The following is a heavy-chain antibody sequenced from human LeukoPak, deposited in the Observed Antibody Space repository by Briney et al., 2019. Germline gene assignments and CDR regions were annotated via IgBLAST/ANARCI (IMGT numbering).Heavy chain of an antibody. D-gene: IGHD4/OR15-4a*01. CDR3: ARRAGAYSHPYDY. Sequence: GGSLRLSCTVSGFTVSSNSMSWVRQAPGKGLEWVSFIYSDNTHYSDSVKGRFTIPRDNSKNTLYLQMNSLRAEDTAVYYCARRAGAYSHPYDYWGQGTLVTVSS. CDR1: GFTVSSNS. J-gene: IGHJ4*02. V-gene: IGHV3-53*01. CDR2: IYSDNT.